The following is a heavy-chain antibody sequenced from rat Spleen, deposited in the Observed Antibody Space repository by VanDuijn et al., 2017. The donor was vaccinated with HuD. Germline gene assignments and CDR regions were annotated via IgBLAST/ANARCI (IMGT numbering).Heavy chain of an antibody. V-gene: IGHV5-7*01. D-gene: IGHD4-4*01. CDR1: GFTFSDYN. J-gene: IGHJ1*01. CDR2: ISYDGSST. Sequence: EVQLVESGGGLVQPGRSLKLSCAASGFTFSDYNMAWVRQAPKKGLEWVATISYDGSSTYYRDSVKGRFTISRDNARSTLNLHMDSLRCEDTAIYYCTRRGYLSDWYFDFWGPGTMVTVSS. CDR3: TRRGYLSDWYFDF.